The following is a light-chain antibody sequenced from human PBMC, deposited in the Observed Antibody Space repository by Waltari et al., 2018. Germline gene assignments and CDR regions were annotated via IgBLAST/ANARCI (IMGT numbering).Light chain of an antibody. Sequence: EIVLTQSPGTLSLSPGERATLSCRAGQTISGSWLTWYQQKHGQAPRLVIYGASIRATAIPDRFSGSGSGTDFTLTISRLEPEDFAVYYCQQYDGSSVTFGGGTKVEIK. CDR2: GAS. CDR3: QQYDGSSVT. J-gene: IGKJ4*01. CDR1: QTISGSW. V-gene: IGKV3-20*01.